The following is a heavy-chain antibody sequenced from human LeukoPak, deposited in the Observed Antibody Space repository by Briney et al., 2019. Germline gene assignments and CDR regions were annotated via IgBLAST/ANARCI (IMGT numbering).Heavy chain of an antibody. D-gene: IGHD3-22*01. CDR1: GITLSNYG. J-gene: IGHJ4*02. CDR3: AKRGVVIRVILVGFHKEAYYFDS. V-gene: IGHV3-23*01. CDR2: ISDSGGRT. Sequence: GGSLRLSCAVSGITLSNYGMSWVRQAPGKGLEWVAGISDSGGRTKYADSVKGRFTISRDNSKNTLYLQMNSLRAEDTAVYFCAKRGVVIRVILVGFHKEAYYFDSWGQGALVTVFS.